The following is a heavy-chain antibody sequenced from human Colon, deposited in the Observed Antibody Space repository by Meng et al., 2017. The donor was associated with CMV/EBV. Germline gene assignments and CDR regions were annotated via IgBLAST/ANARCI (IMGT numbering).Heavy chain of an antibody. CDR3: ARDTVTTDYYYYYGMDV. CDR1: GFTFSSYS. Sequence: ETLSLTCAASGFTFSSYSMNWVRQAPGKGLEWVSSISSSSYIYYADSVKGRFTISRDNAKNSLYLQMNSLRAEDTAVYYCARDTVTTDYYYYYGMDVWGQGTTVTVSS. J-gene: IGHJ6*02. D-gene: IGHD4-11*01. CDR2: ISSSSYI. V-gene: IGHV3-21*01.